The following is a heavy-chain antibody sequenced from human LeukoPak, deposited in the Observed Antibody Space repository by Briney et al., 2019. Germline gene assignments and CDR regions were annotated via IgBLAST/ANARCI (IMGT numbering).Heavy chain of an antibody. CDR1: GFTFSSYG. Sequence: GRSLRLSCAASGFTFSSYGMHWVRQAPGKGLEWVAVISYDGSNKYYADSVKGRFTISRDNSKNTLYLQMNSLRAEDTAVYYCATTYSGSYPFWGQGTLVTVSS. CDR3: ATTYSGSYPF. CDR2: ISYDGSNK. V-gene: IGHV3-30*03. J-gene: IGHJ4*02. D-gene: IGHD3-10*01.